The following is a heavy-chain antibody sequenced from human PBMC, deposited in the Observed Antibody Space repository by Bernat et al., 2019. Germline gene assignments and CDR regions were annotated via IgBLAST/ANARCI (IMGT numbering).Heavy chain of an antibody. CDR3: ARGASSSAFAFDF. V-gene: IGHV4-34*01. J-gene: IGHJ4*02. Sequence: QVQLQQWGAGLFKPSETLSLTCAVYGGSFSGYYWTWVRQSPGKGLEWIGEINHSGSTNYNPSLKSRVTISVDSSKNQFSLKLSSVTAADTAGYYCARGASSSAFAFDFWGQGTPVTVSS. CDR1: GGSFSGYY. CDR2: INHSGST. D-gene: IGHD3-10*01.